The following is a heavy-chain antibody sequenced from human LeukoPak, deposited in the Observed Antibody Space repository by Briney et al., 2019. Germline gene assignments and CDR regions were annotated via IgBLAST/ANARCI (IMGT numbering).Heavy chain of an antibody. V-gene: IGHV3-23*01. CDR3: AKDTVAARSGLDY. Sequence: GGSLRLSCAASGFTFSSYAMSWVRQAPGKGLEWVSVISGRGGSTYYADSVKGRFTISRDNSKNTLYLQMNSLRAEDTAVYYCAKDTVAARSGLDYWGQGTLVTVSS. J-gene: IGHJ4*02. CDR1: GFTFSSYA. CDR2: ISGRGGST. D-gene: IGHD6-6*01.